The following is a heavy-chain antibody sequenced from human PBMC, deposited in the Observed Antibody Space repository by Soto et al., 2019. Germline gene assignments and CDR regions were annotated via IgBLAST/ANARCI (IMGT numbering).Heavy chain of an antibody. CDR3: AKDKYCSGGSCWGNWFDP. J-gene: IGHJ5*02. Sequence: GGSLRLSCAASGFTFSSYGMHWVRQAPGKGLEWVAVISYDGSNKYYADSVKGRFTISRDNSKNTLYLQMNSLRAEDTAVYYCAKDKYCSGGSCWGNWFDPWGQGTLVTVSS. D-gene: IGHD2-15*01. CDR2: ISYDGSNK. CDR1: GFTFSSYG. V-gene: IGHV3-30*18.